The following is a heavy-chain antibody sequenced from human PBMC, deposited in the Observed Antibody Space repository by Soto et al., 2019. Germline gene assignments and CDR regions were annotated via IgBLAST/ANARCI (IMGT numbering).Heavy chain of an antibody. Sequence: SETLSLTCTVSGGSISSYYWSWIRQPAGKGLEWIGRIYTSGSTNYNPSLKSRVTMSVDTPKNQFSLKLSSVTAADTAVYYCASSGRYDILTGVGYYGMDVWGQGTTVT. CDR1: GGSISSYY. J-gene: IGHJ6*02. V-gene: IGHV4-4*07. CDR2: IYTSGST. D-gene: IGHD3-9*01. CDR3: ASSGRYDILTGVGYYGMDV.